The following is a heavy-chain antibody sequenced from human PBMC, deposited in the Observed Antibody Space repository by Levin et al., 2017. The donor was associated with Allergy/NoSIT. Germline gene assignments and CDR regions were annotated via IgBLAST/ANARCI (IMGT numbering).Heavy chain of an antibody. Sequence: ASVKVSCAASGFNFNNYAMSWVRQAPGKGLEWVSTISDSGYNRYYADSVKGRFIISRDNSKNTLFLHMSSLRAEDTAVYYCAKVPFSSSWYYWYFDLWGPGTLVTVSS. CDR2: ISDSGYNR. V-gene: IGHV3-23*01. D-gene: IGHD6-13*01. J-gene: IGHJ2*01. CDR1: GFNFNNYA. CDR3: AKVPFSSSWYYWYFDL.